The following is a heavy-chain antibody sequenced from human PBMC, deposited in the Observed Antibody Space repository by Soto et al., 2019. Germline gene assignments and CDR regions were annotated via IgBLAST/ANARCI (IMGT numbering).Heavy chain of an antibody. CDR2: IYYSGST. CDR3: ARLGGYFQALDS. Sequence: SETLSLTCTVSGGSISSGDYYWSWIRQPPGKGLEWIGYIYYSGSTYYNPSLKSRVTISVDTSKNQFSLKLTSVTAADTAVYYCARLGGYFQALDSWGQGTLVTASS. D-gene: IGHD3-22*01. J-gene: IGHJ4*02. CDR1: GGSISSGDYY. V-gene: IGHV4-30-4*01.